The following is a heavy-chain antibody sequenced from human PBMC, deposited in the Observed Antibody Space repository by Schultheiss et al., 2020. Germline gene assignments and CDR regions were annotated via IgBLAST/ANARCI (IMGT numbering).Heavy chain of an antibody. Sequence: SPTLSLTCTVSGGSISGYYWSWIRQPPGKGLEWIGYIYYSGSTYYNPSLKSRVTISIDTSKNQFSLKLSSVTAADTAVYYCAKGLLAYSGSYLGLDAFDIWGQGTMVTVSS. J-gene: IGHJ3*02. D-gene: IGHD1-26*01. CDR3: AKGLLAYSGSYLGLDAFDI. CDR1: GGSISGYY. CDR2: IYYSGST. V-gene: IGHV4-59*04.